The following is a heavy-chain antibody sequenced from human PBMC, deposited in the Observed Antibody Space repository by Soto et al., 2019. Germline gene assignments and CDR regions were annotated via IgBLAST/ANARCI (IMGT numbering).Heavy chain of an antibody. V-gene: IGHV1-2*02. D-gene: IGHD1-26*01. CDR2: INPKSGDT. CDR1: GYTFTGYY. CDR3: ARGSPRMGALPTY. Sequence: QVQLVQSGDEVKKSGASLKVSCKASGYTFTGYYIHWVRQAPGQGLEWMGWINPKSGDTNYAQKFQGRVSMTRDTSITTAYMEVSRLKSDATAVYYCARGSPRMGALPTYWGQGTLVTVSS. J-gene: IGHJ4*02.